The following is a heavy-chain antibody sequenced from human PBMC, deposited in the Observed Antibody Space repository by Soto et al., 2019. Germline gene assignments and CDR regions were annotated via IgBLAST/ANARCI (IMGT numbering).Heavy chain of an antibody. D-gene: IGHD1-26*01. Sequence: GGSLRLSCAASGFTFSSYAMSWVRQAPGKXLEWVSAISGSGGSTYYADSVKGRFTISRDNSKNTLYLQMNSLRAEDTAVYYCAKGGSYSRFPLGDPPTPDPWGQGTLVTVSS. CDR2: ISGSGGST. CDR3: AKGGSYSRFPLGDPPTPDP. V-gene: IGHV3-23*01. J-gene: IGHJ5*02. CDR1: GFTFSSYA.